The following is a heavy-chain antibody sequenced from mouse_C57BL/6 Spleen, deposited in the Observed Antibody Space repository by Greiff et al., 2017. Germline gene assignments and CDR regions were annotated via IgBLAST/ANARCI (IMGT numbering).Heavy chain of an antibody. CDR3: ARRRLRDAMDY. J-gene: IGHJ4*01. CDR2: IYPGSGST. D-gene: IGHD2-4*01. Sequence: VQLQQPGAELVKPGASVKMSCKASGYTFTSYWITWVKQRPGQGLEWIGDIYPGSGSTNYNENFKSKATLTVDTSSSTAYMQLSSLTSEDSAVYYCARRRLRDAMDYWGQGTSVTVSS. V-gene: IGHV1-55*01. CDR1: GYTFTSYW.